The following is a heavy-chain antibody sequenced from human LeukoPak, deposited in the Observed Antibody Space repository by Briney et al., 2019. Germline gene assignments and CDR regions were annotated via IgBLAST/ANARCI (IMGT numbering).Heavy chain of an antibody. CDR1: GGSISSYY. J-gene: IGHJ4*02. CDR3: VGGSYLLDY. D-gene: IGHD1-26*01. V-gene: IGHV4-59*08. CDR2: IYYSGST. Sequence: SETLSLTCTVSGGSISSYYWSWIRQPPGKGLEWIGYIYYSGSTNYNPSLKSRVLISVDTSKNQFSLKLSSVTAADTAVYYCVGGSYLLDYWGQGTLVTVSS.